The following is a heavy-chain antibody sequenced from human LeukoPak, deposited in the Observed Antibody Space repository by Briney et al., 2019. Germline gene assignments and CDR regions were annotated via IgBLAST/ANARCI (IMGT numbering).Heavy chain of an antibody. CDR3: ARDRMVRGFNWFDP. Sequence: SETLSLTCAVYGGSFSGYYWSWIRQPPGKGLEWIGEINHSGSTNYNPPLKSRVTISVDTSKNQFSLKLSSVTAADTAVYYCARDRMVRGFNWFDPWGQGTLVTVSS. CDR1: GGSFSGYY. V-gene: IGHV4-34*01. CDR2: INHSGST. D-gene: IGHD3-10*01. J-gene: IGHJ5*02.